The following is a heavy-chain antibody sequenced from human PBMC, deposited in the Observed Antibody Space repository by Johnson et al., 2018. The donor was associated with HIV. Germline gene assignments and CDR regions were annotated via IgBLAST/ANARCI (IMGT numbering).Heavy chain of an antibody. CDR3: ARAPYYDGSAYYREYALDI. CDR1: GFTFSSYW. D-gene: IGHD3-22*01. V-gene: IGHV3-7*05. CDR2: IKQDGSEK. J-gene: IGHJ3*02. Sequence: VQLVESGGGVVQPGRSLRLSCAASGFTFSSYWMSWVRQAPGKGLEWVANIKQDGSEKYYVDSVKGRFTISRDNAKNSLYMQMNSLRAEDTAVYYCARAPYYDGSAYYREYALDIWGQGTMVTVSS.